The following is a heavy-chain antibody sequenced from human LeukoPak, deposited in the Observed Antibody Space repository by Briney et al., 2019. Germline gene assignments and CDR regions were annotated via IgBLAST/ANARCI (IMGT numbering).Heavy chain of an antibody. CDR3: ARALYHTFDY. CDR2: ISANNNNT. J-gene: IGHJ4*02. D-gene: IGHD2-2*01. CDR1: GYSFTTYG. V-gene: IGHV1-18*01. Sequence: ASVKVSCKASGYSFTTYGISWVRQAPGQGLEWMGWISANNNNTDNVQKLQGRVTMTTDTSTSTAYMELRSRRSDDTAVYYCARALYHTFDYWGQGTLVTVSS.